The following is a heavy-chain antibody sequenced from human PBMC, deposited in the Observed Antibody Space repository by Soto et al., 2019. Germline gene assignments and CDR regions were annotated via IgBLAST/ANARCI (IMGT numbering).Heavy chain of an antibody. CDR2: IYYSGST. J-gene: IGHJ6*03. V-gene: IGHV4-39*01. D-gene: IGHD3-10*01. Sequence: QLQLQESGPGLVKPSETLSLSCTVSGGAISSSSYYWGWIRQPPGKGLEWIGSIYYSGSTYYNPSLKSRVTMSVDTSKNQFSLKLSSVTAADTAVYYCARLGYYGSGSYVHYYYYMDVWGRGTTVTVSS. CDR3: ARLGYYGSGSYVHYYYYMDV. CDR1: GGAISSSSYY.